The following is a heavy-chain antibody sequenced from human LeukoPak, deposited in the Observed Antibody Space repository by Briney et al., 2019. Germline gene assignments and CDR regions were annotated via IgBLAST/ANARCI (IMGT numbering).Heavy chain of an antibody. J-gene: IGHJ4*02. Sequence: GGSLRLSCSASGLTVRSDGIHWVRQAPGKGLEWVAFIRYDGSNKYYADSVKGRFTISRDNSKNTLYLQMNSLRAEDTAVYYCANNQGIVATSPPYWGQGTLVTVSS. CDR1: GLTVRSDG. D-gene: IGHD5-12*01. CDR3: ANNQGIVATSPPY. V-gene: IGHV3-30*02. CDR2: IRYDGSNK.